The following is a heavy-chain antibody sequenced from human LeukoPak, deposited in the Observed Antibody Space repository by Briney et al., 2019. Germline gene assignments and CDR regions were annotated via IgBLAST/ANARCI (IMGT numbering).Heavy chain of an antibody. D-gene: IGHD3-10*01. V-gene: IGHV1-2*02. CDR1: GYTFTGYY. CDR2: INPNSGGT. Sequence: ASVKVSCKASGYTFTGYYMHWVRQAPGQGLEWMGWINPNSGGTNYAQKFQGRVTMARDTSISTAYMELSRLRSDDTAVFYCARVYYYASGRLDSWGQGTLITVSS. J-gene: IGHJ4*02. CDR3: ARVYYYASGRLDS.